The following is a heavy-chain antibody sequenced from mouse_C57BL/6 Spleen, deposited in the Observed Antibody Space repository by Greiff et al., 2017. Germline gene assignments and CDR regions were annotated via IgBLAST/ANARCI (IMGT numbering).Heavy chain of an antibody. CDR2: IYPGDGDT. D-gene: IGHD1-1*01. V-gene: IGHV1-80*01. CDR1: GYAFSSYW. CDR3: ARPFTTVVATDY. J-gene: IGHJ2*01. Sequence: QVQLQQSGAELVKPGASVKISCKASGYAFSSYWMNWVKQRPGKGLEWIGQIYPGDGDTNYNGKFKGKATLTADKSSSTAYMQLSSLTSEDSAVYFCARPFTTVVATDYWGQGTTLTVSS.